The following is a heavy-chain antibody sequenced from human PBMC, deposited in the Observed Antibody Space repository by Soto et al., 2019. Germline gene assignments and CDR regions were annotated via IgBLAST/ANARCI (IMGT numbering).Heavy chain of an antibody. CDR2: IYYSGST. J-gene: IGHJ4*02. CDR3: ARPTGRNLQTHFDD. V-gene: IGHV4-39*01. Sequence: SETLSLTCTVSGGSISSSSYYWGWIRQPPGKGLEWIGSIYYSGSTYYNPSLKSRVTISVDTSKNQFSLKLSSVTAADTAVYYCARPTGRNLQTHFDDWGQGTLVTVSS. CDR1: GGSISSSSYY. D-gene: IGHD4-4*01.